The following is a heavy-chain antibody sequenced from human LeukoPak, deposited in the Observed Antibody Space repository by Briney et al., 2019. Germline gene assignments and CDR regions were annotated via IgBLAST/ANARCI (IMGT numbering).Heavy chain of an antibody. CDR1: GGSISSYY. CDR2: IYHSGST. D-gene: IGHD3-10*01. Sequence: SETLSLTCTVSGGSISSYYWSWIRQPPGQGLEWVGYIYHSGSTNYNPSLKSRVTISVDTSKNQFSLKLSSVTAADTAVYYCAREGYYGSGSYYPDYWGQGTLVTVSS. J-gene: IGHJ4*02. CDR3: AREGYYGSGSYYPDY. V-gene: IGHV4-59*01.